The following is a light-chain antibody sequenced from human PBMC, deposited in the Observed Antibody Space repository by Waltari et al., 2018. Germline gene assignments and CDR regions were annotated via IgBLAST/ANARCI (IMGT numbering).Light chain of an antibody. J-gene: IGKJ1*01. V-gene: IGKV3-11*01. CDR3: HQRSLWPWT. CDR2: DAS. CDR1: QTVSTY. Sequence: IVLTQSPATLSCSPGERATLSCRASQTVSTYLAWFQQKPGQAPRLLIYDASNRAPGIPARFSGSGSGTDFSLTISSLEPEDFAVYYCHQRSLWPWTLGQGTKVAIK.